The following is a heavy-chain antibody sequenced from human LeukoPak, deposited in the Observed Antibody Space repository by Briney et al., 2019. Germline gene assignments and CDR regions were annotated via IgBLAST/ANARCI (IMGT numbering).Heavy chain of an antibody. J-gene: IGHJ4*02. CDR3: ARRSGTGDFDY. V-gene: IGHV3-21*01. D-gene: IGHD1-14*01. Sequence: GGSLRLSCAASGLTFSSYSMNWVRQAPGKGLEWVSSIGSSSSFIYYADSVKGRFTISRDNAKNSLYLQMSSLRAEDTAVYYCARRSGTGDFDYWGQGTLVTVSS. CDR2: IGSSSSFI. CDR1: GLTFSSYS.